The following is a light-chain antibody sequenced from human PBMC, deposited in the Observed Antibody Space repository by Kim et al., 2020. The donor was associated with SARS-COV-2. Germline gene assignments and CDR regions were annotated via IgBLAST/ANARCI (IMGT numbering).Light chain of an antibody. CDR3: LQLNTYPLT. J-gene: IGKJ4*01. CDR1: QGISSY. Sequence: ASLGSRVSITCRASQGISSYLAWYQQKPGQAPKLLIYAASRLQNGVPSRFSGSGSGTDFSLTISSLQPEDVATFYCLQLNTYPLTFGGGTKVDIK. V-gene: IGKV1-9*01. CDR2: AAS.